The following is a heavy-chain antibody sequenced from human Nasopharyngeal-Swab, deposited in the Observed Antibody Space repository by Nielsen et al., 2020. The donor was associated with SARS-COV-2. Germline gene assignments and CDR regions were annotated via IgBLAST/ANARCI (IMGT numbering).Heavy chain of an antibody. Sequence: ASVKVFCKASGYTFTGYYMHWVRQAPGQGLEWMGWINPNSGGTNYAQKFQGRVTMTRDTSISTAYMELSRLRSDDTAVYYCATRGEVVVAATGYYYYGMDVWGQGTTVTVSS. D-gene: IGHD2-15*01. J-gene: IGHJ6*02. V-gene: IGHV1-2*02. CDR1: GYTFTGYY. CDR2: INPNSGGT. CDR3: ATRGEVVVAATGYYYYGMDV.